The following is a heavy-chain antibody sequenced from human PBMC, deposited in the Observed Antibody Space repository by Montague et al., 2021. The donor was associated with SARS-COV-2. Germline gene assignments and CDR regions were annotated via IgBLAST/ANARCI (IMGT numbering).Heavy chain of an antibody. CDR3: ARGHCSGGCCYYGVTFDV. CDR1: GASINIGTYY. Sequence: SETLSLTCTVSGASINIGTYYWTWIRQSPGKPLEWVGYIHDSGTTNYNPSLKSRVTILEDTSRNQFSLNLNSVTAADTAVYYCARGHCSGGCCYYGVTFDVWGQGTMVTVS. V-gene: IGHV4-61*01. CDR2: IHDSGTT. J-gene: IGHJ3*01. D-gene: IGHD2-15*01.